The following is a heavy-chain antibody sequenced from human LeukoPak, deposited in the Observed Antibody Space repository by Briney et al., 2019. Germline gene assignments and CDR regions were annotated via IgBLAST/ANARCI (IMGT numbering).Heavy chain of an antibody. CDR1: GFTFSSYA. CDR3: AKFSRSYCSSTSCSKYFDY. J-gene: IGHJ4*02. D-gene: IGHD2-2*01. Sequence: GGSLRLSCAASGFTFSSYAMSWVRQAPGKGLEWVSAISVSAGNTYYADSVKGRFTISRDNSKSTLYLQMNSLRAEDTAVYYCAKFSRSYCSSTSCSKYFDYWGQGTLVTVSS. V-gene: IGHV3-23*01. CDR2: ISVSAGNT.